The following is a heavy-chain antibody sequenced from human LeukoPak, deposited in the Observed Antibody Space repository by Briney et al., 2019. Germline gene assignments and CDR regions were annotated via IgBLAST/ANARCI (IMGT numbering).Heavy chain of an antibody. CDR3: ARGLNGSGSYKPS. CDR2: INHSGST. Sequence: SETLSLTCTVSGYSISSGYHWGWIRQPPGKGLEWIGEINHSGSTNYNPSLKSRVTISVDTSKNQFSLKLSSVTAADTAVYYCARGLNGSGSYKPSWGQGTLVTVSS. V-gene: IGHV4-38-2*02. CDR1: GYSISSGYH. J-gene: IGHJ5*02. D-gene: IGHD3-10*01.